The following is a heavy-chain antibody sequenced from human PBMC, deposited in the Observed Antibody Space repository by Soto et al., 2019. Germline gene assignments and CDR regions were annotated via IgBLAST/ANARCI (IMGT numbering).Heavy chain of an antibody. Sequence: EVQLVESGGGLVQPGESLRLSCAASGFTFSNYWMHWVRQAPGKGLVWVARIDSDGRRINYADFVKGRFTISRDNAENTVYLHKNSLTAEYTAVYYCVRTSLVVAVATREDFWGQGPLVTVSS. J-gene: IGHJ4*02. D-gene: IGHD2-15*01. CDR2: IDSDGRRI. V-gene: IGHV3-74*01. CDR1: GFTFSNYW. CDR3: VRTSLVVAVATREDF.